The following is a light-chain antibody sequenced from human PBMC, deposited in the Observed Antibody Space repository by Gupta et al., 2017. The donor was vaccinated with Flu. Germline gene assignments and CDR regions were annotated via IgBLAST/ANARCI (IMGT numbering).Light chain of an antibody. CDR3: QQNDTTLRT. J-gene: IGKJ1*01. V-gene: IGKV1-39*01. CDR2: EAS. Sequence: LAWYQQKPGKAPKLPIYEASILENGVPSRFSGSGSGTEFTLIISRLQPDDLAAYYCQQNDTTLRTFGEGTKVDIK.